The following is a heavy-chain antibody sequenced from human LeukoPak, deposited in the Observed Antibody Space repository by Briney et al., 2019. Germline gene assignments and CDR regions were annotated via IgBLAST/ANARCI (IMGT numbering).Heavy chain of an antibody. D-gene: IGHD3-10*01. CDR1: GGSISSHY. J-gene: IGHJ4*02. Sequence: SETLSLTCTVPGGSISSHYWSWIRQPAGKGLEWIGRIYTSGSTNYNPSLKSRVTMSVDTSKNQFSLKLSSVTAADTAVYYCAGGSYYGYYFDYWGQGTLVTVSS. CDR2: IYTSGST. V-gene: IGHV4-4*07. CDR3: AGGSYYGYYFDY.